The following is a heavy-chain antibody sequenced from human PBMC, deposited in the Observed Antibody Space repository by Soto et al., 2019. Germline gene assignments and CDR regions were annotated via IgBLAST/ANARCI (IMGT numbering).Heavy chain of an antibody. CDR1: GGAFSGYY. D-gene: IGHD3-10*01. J-gene: IGHJ6*02. Sequence: SETLSLTCAVYGGAFSGYYWSWIRQPPGKGLEWIGEINHSGSTNYNPSLKSRVTISVDTSKNQFSLKLSSVTAADTAVYYCERDDGYYYGRYGMEVWGEWTTVT. CDR2: INHSGST. V-gene: IGHV4-34*01. CDR3: ERDDGYYYGRYGMEV.